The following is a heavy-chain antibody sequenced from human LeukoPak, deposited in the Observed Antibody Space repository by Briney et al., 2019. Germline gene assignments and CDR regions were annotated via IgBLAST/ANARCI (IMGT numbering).Heavy chain of an antibody. Sequence: SETLSLTCADYGGSFSGYYWSWIRQPPGKGLEWIGEINHSGSTNYNPSLKSRVTISVDTSKNQFSLKLSPVTAADTAVYYCARVVVMIDYWGQGTLVTVSS. J-gene: IGHJ4*02. CDR2: INHSGST. D-gene: IGHD3-3*01. CDR1: GGSFSGYY. V-gene: IGHV4-34*01. CDR3: ARVVVMIDY.